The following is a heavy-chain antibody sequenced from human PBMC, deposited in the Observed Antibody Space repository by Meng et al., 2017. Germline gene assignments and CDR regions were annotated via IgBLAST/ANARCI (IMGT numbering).Heavy chain of an antibody. CDR1: GFTFSSYG. Sequence: VGSGGGVVQAGRSLRLSCAASGFTFSSYGLHWVRQASGKGPEWVAVIWYDGSNKYYADSVKGRFHISRDNSQNTLYLQMNSLRAADTAVYYCARGLSTTYWYFDLWGRGTLVTVSS. D-gene: IGHD2/OR15-2a*01. CDR2: IWYDGSNK. V-gene: IGHV3-33*01. CDR3: ARGLSTTYWYFDL. J-gene: IGHJ2*01.